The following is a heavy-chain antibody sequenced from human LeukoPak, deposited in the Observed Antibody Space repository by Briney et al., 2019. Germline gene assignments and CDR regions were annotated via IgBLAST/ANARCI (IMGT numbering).Heavy chain of an antibody. Sequence: GGSLRLSCAASGFTFSSYDMHWVRQAPGKGLEWVAFIRNDGSNKYHADSVKGRFTISRDNAKNSLYLQMNSLRAEDTAVYYCARGEPPEVTRSYFDYWGQGTLVTVSS. CDR2: IRNDGSNK. CDR3: ARGEPPEVTRSYFDY. J-gene: IGHJ4*02. D-gene: IGHD3-10*01. V-gene: IGHV3-30*02. CDR1: GFTFSSYD.